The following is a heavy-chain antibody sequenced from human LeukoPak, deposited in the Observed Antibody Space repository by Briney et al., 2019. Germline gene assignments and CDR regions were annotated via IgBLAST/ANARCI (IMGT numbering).Heavy chain of an antibody. CDR1: GFTFSSYS. J-gene: IGHJ6*02. CDR3: AREDLPPEYCSGGSCYYYYGMDV. D-gene: IGHD2-15*01. CDR2: ISSSSSYI. V-gene: IGHV3-21*01. Sequence: RGSLRLSCAASGFTFSSYSMNWVRQAPGKGLEWVSSISSSSSYIYYADSVKGRFTISRDNSKNTLYLQMNSLRAEDTAVYYCAREDLPPEYCSGGSCYYYYGMDVWGQGTTVTVSS.